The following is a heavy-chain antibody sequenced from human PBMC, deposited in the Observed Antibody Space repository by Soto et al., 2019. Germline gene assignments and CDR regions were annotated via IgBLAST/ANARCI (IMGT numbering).Heavy chain of an antibody. J-gene: IGHJ6*02. CDR2: INPSGGIT. V-gene: IGHV1-46*01. Sequence: QVQLVQSGAEVKKPGASVELSCKASGYTFTNYYMHWVRQAPRQGLEWMGIINPSGGITSYAQKSQGRVTMTSDTSTSTVYMELSSLRSEDTAVYYCARGDGRGSSGFYYYYGMDVWGHGTTVTVSS. D-gene: IGHD1-26*01. CDR3: ARGDGRGSSGFYYYYGMDV. CDR1: GYTFTNYY.